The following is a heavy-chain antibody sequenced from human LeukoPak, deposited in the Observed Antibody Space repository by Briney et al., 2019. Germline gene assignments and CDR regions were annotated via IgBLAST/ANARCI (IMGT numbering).Heavy chain of an antibody. J-gene: IGHJ3*02. CDR2: ISSSSSTI. CDR1: GFTFSSCS. Sequence: GGSLRLSCAASGFTFSSCSMNWVRQAPGKGLEWVSYISSSSSTIYYADSVKGRFTISRDNAKNSLYLQMNSLRAEDTAVYYCARDHDYGDYEAAFDIWGQGTMVTVSS. V-gene: IGHV3-48*04. CDR3: ARDHDYGDYEAAFDI. D-gene: IGHD4-17*01.